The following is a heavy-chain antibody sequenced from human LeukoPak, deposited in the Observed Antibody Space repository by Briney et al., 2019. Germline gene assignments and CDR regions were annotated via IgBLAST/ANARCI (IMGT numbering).Heavy chain of an antibody. CDR2: IKQDGSEK. V-gene: IGHV3-7*01. Sequence: PGRSLRLSCAASGFTFSSYGMHWVRQAPGKGLEWVANIKQDGSEKYYVDSVKGRFTISRDNAKNSLYLQMNSLRAEDTAVYYCAREAHYDILTGYYDLTDYWGQGTLVTVSS. CDR1: GFTFSSYG. D-gene: IGHD3-9*01. CDR3: AREAHYDILTGYYDLTDY. J-gene: IGHJ4*02.